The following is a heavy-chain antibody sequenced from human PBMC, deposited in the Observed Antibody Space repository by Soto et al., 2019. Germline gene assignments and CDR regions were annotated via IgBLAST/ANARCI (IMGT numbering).Heavy chain of an antibody. V-gene: IGHV4-61*08. CDR2: IYYSGST. Sequence: SETLSLTCTVSGGSISSGDYFWSWIRQPPGKGLEWIGYIYYSGSTNYNPSLKSRVTISVDTSKNQFSLKLSSVTAADTAVYYCARASTVTTGYYYYGMDVWGQGTTGTSP. D-gene: IGHD4-17*01. CDR3: ARASTVTTGYYYYGMDV. CDR1: GGSISSGDYF. J-gene: IGHJ6*02.